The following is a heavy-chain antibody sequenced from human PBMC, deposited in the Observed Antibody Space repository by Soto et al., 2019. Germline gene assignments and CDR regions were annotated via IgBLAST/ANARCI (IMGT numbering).Heavy chain of an antibody. CDR2: ISSSSSYI. Sequence: TGGSLRLSCAASGFTFSSYSMNWVRQAPGKGLEWVSSISSSSSYIYYSTSLKTRLTISEDTSKNQVVLTMTNMDPVDTATYYCARIPHYSDTYYMDSWGQGTLVTVSS. J-gene: IGHJ4*02. CDR3: ARIPHYSDTYYMDS. V-gene: IGHV3-21*03. CDR1: GFTFSSYS. D-gene: IGHD3-10*01.